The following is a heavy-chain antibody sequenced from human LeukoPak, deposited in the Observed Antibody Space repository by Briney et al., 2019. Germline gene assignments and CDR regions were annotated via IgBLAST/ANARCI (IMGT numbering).Heavy chain of an antibody. Sequence: GRSLRLSCAASGFTFKSYAMHWVRQAPGKGLEYVSSINTNGANAYYADSVKGRFTISRDNSRNTVYVQMNSLTPEDTAVYYCVKGLDYSSSQMDSWGQGTLVTVSS. V-gene: IGHV3-64*05. CDR1: GFTFKSYA. D-gene: IGHD6-6*01. CDR2: INTNGANA. J-gene: IGHJ4*02. CDR3: VKGLDYSSSQMDS.